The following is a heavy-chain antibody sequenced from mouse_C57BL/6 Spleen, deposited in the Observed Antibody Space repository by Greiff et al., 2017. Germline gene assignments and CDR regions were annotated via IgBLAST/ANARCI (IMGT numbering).Heavy chain of an antibody. J-gene: IGHJ4*01. CDR2: ILPGSGRT. V-gene: IGHV1-9*01. Sequence: QVQLQQSGAELMKPGASVKLSCKATGYTFTGYWIEWVKQRPGHGLEWLGEILPGSGRTNYNEKFKGKATFTADPSSNTAYMKLSSLTTEDSASYYCARKDDDYDGLGYAMDYWGQGTSVTVSS. CDR1: GYTFTGYW. CDR3: ARKDDDYDGLGYAMDY. D-gene: IGHD2-4*01.